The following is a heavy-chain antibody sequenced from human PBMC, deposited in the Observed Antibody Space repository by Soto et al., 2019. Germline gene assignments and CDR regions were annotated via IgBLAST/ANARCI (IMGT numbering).Heavy chain of an antibody. D-gene: IGHD3-3*01. Sequence: QLHLVQSGAVVKKPGASVTVSCSASGYPVTAYYMHWGRQAPGRGLEWMGGINPATGAAKYTQAFQGRVTMPRDTSTSTVFMELSGLPSGDTAVFYCARGGGVGVAGSAAFDMWGQGTLVTVSS. CDR1: GYPVTAYY. CDR2: INPATGAA. J-gene: IGHJ3*02. V-gene: IGHV1-2*02. CDR3: ARGGGVGVAGSAAFDM.